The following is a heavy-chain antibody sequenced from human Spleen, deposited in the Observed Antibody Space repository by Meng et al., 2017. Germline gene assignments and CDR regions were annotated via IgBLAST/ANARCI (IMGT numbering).Heavy chain of an antibody. J-gene: IGHJ5*02. D-gene: IGHD3-22*01. CDR2: IKSKVDGGTA. Sequence: GESLKISCAASGFTFSNVWMNWVRQAPGKGLEWVGRIKSKVDGGTADYAEPVKGRFTSSRDDSKDTLYLQMNTLKTEDTAVYYCNTLPYHYYDVGGSDPWGQGTLVTVSS. V-gene: IGHV3-15*01. CDR3: NTLPYHYYDVGGSDP. CDR1: GFTFSNVW.